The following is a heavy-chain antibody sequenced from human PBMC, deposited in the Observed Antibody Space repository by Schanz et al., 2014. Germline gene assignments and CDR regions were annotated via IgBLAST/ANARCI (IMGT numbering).Heavy chain of an antibody. Sequence: QVQLVQSGAEVKKPGASVKVSCKASGYTFSSYGITWVRQAPGQGLEWMGWINGYNGHTLYAQKFQGRVTITRDTSASTAYMELSSLRSEDTAVYYCARGYGDSPTDFWGQGTLVTVSS. V-gene: IGHV1-18*01. J-gene: IGHJ4*02. CDR3: ARGYGDSPTDF. CDR1: GYTFSSYG. CDR2: INGYNGHT. D-gene: IGHD4-17*01.